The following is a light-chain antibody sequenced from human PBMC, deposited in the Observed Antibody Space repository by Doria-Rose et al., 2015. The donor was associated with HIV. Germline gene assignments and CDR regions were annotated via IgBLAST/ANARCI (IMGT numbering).Light chain of an antibody. CDR2: DAS. CDR3: XXXGTSXXT. Sequence: TQSPGTLSLSPGERATLSCRASQRVKSSYLAWYQQQPGQAPRLLIYDASTRATGIPDRFSGSGSGTDFTLTISRLEPEDVAVYYXXXXGTSXXTFGQGTRLEIK. J-gene: IGKJ5*01. V-gene: IGKV3-20*01. CDR1: QRVKSSY.